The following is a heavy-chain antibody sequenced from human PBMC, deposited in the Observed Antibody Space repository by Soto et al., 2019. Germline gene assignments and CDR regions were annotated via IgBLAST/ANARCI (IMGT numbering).Heavy chain of an antibody. J-gene: IGHJ4*02. D-gene: IGHD4-17*01. CDR3: ARDPNGDYVFDY. CDR2: ISSSSSYT. V-gene: IGHV3-11*05. Sequence: GGSLRLSCAASGFTFSDYYMSWIRQAPGKGLEWVSYISSSSSYTNYADSVKGRFTISRDNAKNSLYLQMNSLRAEDTAVYYCARDPNGDYVFDYWGQGTLVTVS. CDR1: GFTFSDYY.